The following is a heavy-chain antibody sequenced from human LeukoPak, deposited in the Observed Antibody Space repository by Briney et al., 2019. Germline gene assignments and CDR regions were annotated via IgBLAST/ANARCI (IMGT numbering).Heavy chain of an antibody. CDR2: TYTGGNS. CDR1: GFTVSSIH. Sequence: GGSLRLSCAASGFTVSSIHMVWVRQARGKGLEWVSVTYTGGNSYYADSVKGRFIISRDISKNTLYLQMTSLRAEDSALYYCARGGRGSAAVVAPRSFDIWGQGTMVTVSS. J-gene: IGHJ3*02. D-gene: IGHD2-2*01. V-gene: IGHV3-53*01. CDR3: ARGGRGSAAVVAPRSFDI.